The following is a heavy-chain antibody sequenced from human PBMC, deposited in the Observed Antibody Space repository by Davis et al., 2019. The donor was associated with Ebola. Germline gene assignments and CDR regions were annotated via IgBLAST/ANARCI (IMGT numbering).Heavy chain of an antibody. Sequence: AASVKVSCKASGYTFTTYTFTWVRQAPGQGLEWMGWISAYNGNTNYAQKLQGRVTMTTDTSTSTAYMELRSLRSDDTAVYYCARSITMIVAGYFDLWGRGTLVTVSS. CDR2: ISAYNGNT. D-gene: IGHD3-22*01. CDR3: ARSITMIVAGYFDL. V-gene: IGHV1-18*04. CDR1: GYTFTTYT. J-gene: IGHJ2*01.